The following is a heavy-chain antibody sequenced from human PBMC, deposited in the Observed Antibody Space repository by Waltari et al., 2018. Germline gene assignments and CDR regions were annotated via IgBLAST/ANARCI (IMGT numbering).Heavy chain of an antibody. V-gene: IGHV4-39*01. Sequence: LQLQESGPGLVKPSETLSLTCTVSGGSISSSSYYWGWIRQPPGKGLEWIGSIYYSGSTYYNPSLKSRVTISVDTSKNQFSLKLSSVTAADTAVYYCARRVIVVVPAAIRKDAFDIWGQGTMVTVSS. CDR2: IYYSGST. J-gene: IGHJ3*02. D-gene: IGHD2-2*02. CDR1: GGSISSSSYY. CDR3: ARRVIVVVPAAIRKDAFDI.